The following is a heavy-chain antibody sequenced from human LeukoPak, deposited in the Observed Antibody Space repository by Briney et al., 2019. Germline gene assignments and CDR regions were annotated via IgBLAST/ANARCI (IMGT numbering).Heavy chain of an antibody. J-gene: IGHJ5*02. V-gene: IGHV4-34*01. CDR2: INHSGST. D-gene: IGHD2-15*01. Sequence: PSETLSLTCAVYGGSFSGYYWSWIRQPPGKGLEWIGEINHSGSTNYNPSLKSRVTISVDKSKNQFSLKLSSVTAADTAVYYCARTKGGFRGYCSGGSCKNPNWFDPWGQGTLVTVSS. CDR3: ARTKGGFRGYCSGGSCKNPNWFDP. CDR1: GGSFSGYY.